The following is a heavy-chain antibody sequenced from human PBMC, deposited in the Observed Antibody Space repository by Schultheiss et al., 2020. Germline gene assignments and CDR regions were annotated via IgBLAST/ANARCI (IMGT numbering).Heavy chain of an antibody. Sequence: GGSLRLSCKGSGYSFTSYWIGWVRQMPGKGLEWMGIIYPGDSDTRYSPSFQGQVTISADKSISTAYLQWSSLKASDTAMYYCARTYYDILTGYYPNYYYGMDVWGQGTTGTGSS. CDR1: GYSFTSYW. CDR2: IYPGDSDT. V-gene: IGHV5-51*01. J-gene: IGHJ6*02. CDR3: ARTYYDILTGYYPNYYYGMDV. D-gene: IGHD3-9*01.